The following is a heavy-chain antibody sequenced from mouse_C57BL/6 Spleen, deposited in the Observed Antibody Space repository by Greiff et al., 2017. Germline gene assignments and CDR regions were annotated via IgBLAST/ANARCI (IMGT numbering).Heavy chain of an antibody. CDR1: GFTFSSYA. Sequence: EVQVVESGGGLVKPGGSLKLSCAASGFTFSSYAMSWVRQTPEKRLEWVATISDGGSYTYYPDNVKGRFTISRDNAKNNLYLQMSHLKSEDTAMYYCARERLIGLLYFDYWGQGTTLTVSS. CDR2: ISDGGSYT. J-gene: IGHJ2*01. D-gene: IGHD2-14*01. CDR3: ARERLIGLLYFDY. V-gene: IGHV5-4*01.